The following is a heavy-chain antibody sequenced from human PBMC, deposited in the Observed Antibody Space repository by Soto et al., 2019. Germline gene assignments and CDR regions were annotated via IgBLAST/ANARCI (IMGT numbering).Heavy chain of an antibody. CDR3: ARSGSYYPARNWFGP. CDR1: GYTFTSYG. Sequence: QVQLVQSGAEMKNPGASVKVSCKASGYTFTSYGISWVRQAPGQGLVWMGWISGFNDDTNHAQKLQGRVTMTKDTSTSTAYMELRSLKSDDTAVYYCARSGSYYPARNWFGPWGQGTLVTVSS. J-gene: IGHJ5*02. D-gene: IGHD3-10*01. V-gene: IGHV1-18*01. CDR2: ISGFNDDT.